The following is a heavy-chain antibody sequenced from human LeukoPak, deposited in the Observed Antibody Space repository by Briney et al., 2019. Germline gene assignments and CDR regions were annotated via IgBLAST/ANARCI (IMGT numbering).Heavy chain of an antibody. CDR1: GYTFTSYA. Sequence: GASVKVSCKASGYTFTSYAMHWVRQAPGQRLEWMGWINAGNGNTKYSQEFQGRVTMTRDMSTSTVYMELSSLRSEDTAVYYCARDRYDSSGYYPTQWDYWGQGTLVTVSS. CDR2: INAGNGNT. V-gene: IGHV1-3*03. CDR3: ARDRYDSSGYYPTQWDY. D-gene: IGHD3-22*01. J-gene: IGHJ4*02.